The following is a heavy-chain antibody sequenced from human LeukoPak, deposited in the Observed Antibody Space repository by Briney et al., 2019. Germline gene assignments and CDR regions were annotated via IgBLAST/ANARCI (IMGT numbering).Heavy chain of an antibody. CDR1: GFTFSSYA. D-gene: IGHD3-22*01. J-gene: IGHJ4*02. CDR2: ISYDGSNK. CDR3: AKDSGSSGYPRGFDY. V-gene: IGHV3-30*18. Sequence: PGGSLRLSCAASGFTFSSYAMSWVRQAPGKGLEWVAVISYDGSNKYYADSVKGRFTISRDNSKNTLYLQMNSLRAEDTAVYYCAKDSGSSGYPRGFDYWGQGILVTVSS.